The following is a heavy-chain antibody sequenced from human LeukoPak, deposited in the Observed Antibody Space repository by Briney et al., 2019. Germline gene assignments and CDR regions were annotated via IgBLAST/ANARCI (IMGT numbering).Heavy chain of an antibody. D-gene: IGHD3-9*01. Sequence: PSETLSLTCTVSGGSISSSSYYWGWIRQPPGKGLEWIGSIYYSGSTYNNPSLKSRVTISFDTSNNQFSLKVTSVTAADTAVYYCASGYYDILTGRYWGQGTLVTVSS. CDR3: ASGYYDILTGRY. CDR1: GGSISSSSYY. J-gene: IGHJ4*02. V-gene: IGHV4-39*07. CDR2: IYYSGST.